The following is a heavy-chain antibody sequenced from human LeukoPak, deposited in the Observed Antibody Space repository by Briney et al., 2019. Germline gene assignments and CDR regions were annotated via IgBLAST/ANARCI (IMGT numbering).Heavy chain of an antibody. V-gene: IGHV1-69*06. CDR3: ARDRNSSSWYDYSMDV. CDR1: GYTFTSYD. D-gene: IGHD6-13*01. CDR2: IIPIFGTA. J-gene: IGHJ6*03. Sequence: ASVKVSCKASGYTFTSYDINWVRQATGQGLEWMGGIIPIFGTANYAQKFQGRVTITADKSTSTAYMELSSLRSEDTAVYYCARDRNSSSWYDYSMDVWGKGTTVTVSS.